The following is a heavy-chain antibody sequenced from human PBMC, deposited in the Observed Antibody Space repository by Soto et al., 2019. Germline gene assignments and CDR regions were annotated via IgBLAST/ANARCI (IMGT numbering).Heavy chain of an antibody. CDR2: IYYSGST. D-gene: IGHD1-26*01. Sequence: QVQLQESGPGLVKPSETLSLTCTVSGGSVSSGSYYWSWIRQPPGKGLEWIGYIYYSGSTNYNPSLKSRVTISVDASKNQFSLKLSSVTAADTAVYYCARDVAGSKTRNHLWGRGTLVTVSS. CDR3: ARDVAGSKTRNHL. V-gene: IGHV4-61*01. CDR1: GGSVSSGSYY. J-gene: IGHJ2*01.